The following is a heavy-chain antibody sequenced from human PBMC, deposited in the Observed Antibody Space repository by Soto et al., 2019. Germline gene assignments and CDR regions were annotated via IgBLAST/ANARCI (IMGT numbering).Heavy chain of an antibody. Sequence: GASVKVSCKASGGTFSSYAISWVRQAPGQGLEWMGGIIPIFGTANYAQKFQGRVTITADESTSTAYMELSSLRSEDTAVYYCARASPPTVTREEQFDYWGQGTLVTVSS. CDR2: IIPIFGTA. D-gene: IGHD4-17*01. CDR1: GGTFSSYA. CDR3: ARASPPTVTREEQFDY. J-gene: IGHJ4*02. V-gene: IGHV1-69*13.